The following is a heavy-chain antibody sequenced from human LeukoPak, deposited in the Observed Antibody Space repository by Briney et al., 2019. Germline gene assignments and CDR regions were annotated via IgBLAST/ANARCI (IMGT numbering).Heavy chain of an antibody. V-gene: IGHV3-23*01. CDR1: GFSVTTYA. D-gene: IGHD3-10*02. CDR2: ISDRGDST. J-gene: IGHJ6*04. CDR3: AELGITMIGGV. Sequence: GGSLTLSCAASGFSVTTYAMGWVRQAPGKGLEWVSVISDRGDSTHYADSVKGRFTISRDNAKNSLYLQMNSLRAEDTAVYYCAELGITMIGGVWGKGSTVTISS.